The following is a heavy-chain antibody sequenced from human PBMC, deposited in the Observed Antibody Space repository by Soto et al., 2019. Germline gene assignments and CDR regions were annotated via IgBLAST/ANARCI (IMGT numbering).Heavy chain of an antibody. V-gene: IGHV5-51*01. CDR1: GYSFTTYR. D-gene: IGHD2-21*01. Sequence: GESLKISCKASGYSFTTYRIGWVRQMPGKGLEWMGKIYPGDSDTRYSPSFQGQVTISVDKSISTAYLQWSSLKASDTAMYYCARRLASTGYHGMDVWGQGTTVTVSS. CDR2: IYPGDSDT. J-gene: IGHJ6*02. CDR3: ARRLASTGYHGMDV.